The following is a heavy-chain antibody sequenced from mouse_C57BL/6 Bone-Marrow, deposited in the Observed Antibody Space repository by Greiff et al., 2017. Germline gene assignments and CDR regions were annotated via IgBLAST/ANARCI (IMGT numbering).Heavy chain of an antibody. CDR2: INYDGSST. V-gene: IGHV5-16*01. CDR3: ARERAFTTVVPYFDY. CDR1: GFTFSDYY. Sequence: EVMLVESEGGLVQPGSSMKLSCTASGFTFSDYYMAWVRQVPEKGLEWVANINYDGSSTYYLDSLKSRFIISRDNAKNILYLQMSSLKSEDTATYYCARERAFTTVVPYFDYWGQGTTLTVSS. D-gene: IGHD1-1*01. J-gene: IGHJ2*01.